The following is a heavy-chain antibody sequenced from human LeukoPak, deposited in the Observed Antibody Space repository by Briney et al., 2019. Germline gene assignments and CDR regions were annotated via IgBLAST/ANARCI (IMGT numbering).Heavy chain of an antibody. CDR1: GYTFTSYG. D-gene: IGHD4-11*01. CDR2: ISAYNGNT. V-gene: IGHV1-18*01. J-gene: IGHJ6*02. CDR3: ARDSTTVTTGGYYYYGIDV. Sequence: ASVKVSCKASGYTFTSYGISWVRQAPGQELEWMGWISAYNGNTNYAQKLQGRVTMTTDTSTSTAYMELRSLRSDDTAVYYCARDSTTVTTGGYYYYGIDVWGQGTTVTVSS.